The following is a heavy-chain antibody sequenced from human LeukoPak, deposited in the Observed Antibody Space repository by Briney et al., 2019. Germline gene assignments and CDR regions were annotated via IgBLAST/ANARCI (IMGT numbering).Heavy chain of an antibody. CDR3: ARAESSIFGVVTEYGMDV. CDR1: GFSFSNYA. J-gene: IGHJ6*02. V-gene: IGHV3-30*04. CDR2: ISYDGSNK. D-gene: IGHD3-3*01. Sequence: GGSLRLSCAASGFSFSNYAMSWVRQAPGKGLEWVAVISYDGSNKYYADSVKGRFTISRDNSKNTLYLQMNSLRAEDTAVYYCARAESSIFGVVTEYGMDVWGQGTTVTVSS.